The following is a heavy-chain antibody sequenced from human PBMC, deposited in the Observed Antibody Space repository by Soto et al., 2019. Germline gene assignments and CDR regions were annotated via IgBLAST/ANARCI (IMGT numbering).Heavy chain of an antibody. V-gene: IGHV1-69*01. Sequence: QVQLVQSGAEVKKPGSSVKVSCQASGGTFSTYAITWVRQAPGHGLEWMGAIIPVFETTSSAQRFRDRLSITADAVTTTAYMELSGLRSEDTAIYYCATAGFRRTSIQQFDHWGQGALVTVSP. CDR1: GGTFSTYA. J-gene: IGHJ4*02. CDR3: ATAGFRRTSIQQFDH. D-gene: IGHD1-1*01. CDR2: IIPVFETT.